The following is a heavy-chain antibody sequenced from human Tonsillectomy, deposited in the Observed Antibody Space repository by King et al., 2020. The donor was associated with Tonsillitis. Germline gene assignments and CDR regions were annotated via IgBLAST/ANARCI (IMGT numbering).Heavy chain of an antibody. CDR3: VKDPSIREMSWVFAC. D-gene: IGHD3-10*01. J-gene: IGHJ4*02. Sequence: VQLVESGGGVVQPGGSLRLSCATTGFTFNSFGFYWVRQSPGKGLEWVTFIRFDGTNKYYTDSVKGRFSISRDNFKNTLYLQMNSLRFEDTAVYYCVKDPSIREMSWVFACWGQGTLVTVSS. V-gene: IGHV3-30*02. CDR1: GFTFNSFG. CDR2: IRFDGTNK.